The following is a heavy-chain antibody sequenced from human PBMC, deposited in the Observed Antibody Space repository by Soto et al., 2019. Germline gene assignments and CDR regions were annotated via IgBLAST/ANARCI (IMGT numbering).Heavy chain of an antibody. Sequence: GESLKISCKGSGYSFTSYWIGWVRQMPGKGLEWMGIIYPGDSDTRYSPSFQGQVTISADKSITTAYLQWSSLKASDTAMYYCARRGYCSGGSCHSAAFDIWGQGTMVTVSS. D-gene: IGHD2-15*01. J-gene: IGHJ3*02. V-gene: IGHV5-51*01. CDR1: GYSFTSYW. CDR2: IYPGDSDT. CDR3: ARRGYCSGGSCHSAAFDI.